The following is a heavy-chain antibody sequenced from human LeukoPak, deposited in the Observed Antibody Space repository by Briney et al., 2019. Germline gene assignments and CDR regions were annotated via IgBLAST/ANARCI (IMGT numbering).Heavy chain of an antibody. CDR1: GFTLYIYG. J-gene: IGHJ3*02. Sequence: PGGSLRLSCAASGFTLYIYGMTWVRQAPGKGLEWVSAISSSGTGGSTYYADSVKGRFTISRDNSKNSLYLQMNSLRAEDTAVYYCAKDLKVGSIYPGTFDIWGQGTMVTVSS. CDR3: AKDLKVGSIYPGTFDI. D-gene: IGHD1-26*01. CDR2: ISSSGTGGST. V-gene: IGHV3-23*01.